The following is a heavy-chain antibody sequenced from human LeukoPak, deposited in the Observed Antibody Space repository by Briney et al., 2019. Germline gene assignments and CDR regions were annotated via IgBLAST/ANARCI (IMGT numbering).Heavy chain of an antibody. J-gene: IGHJ4*02. CDR2: IDPSTGGT. V-gene: IGHV1-2*06. Sequence: ASVKVSCKASGYTLTGYYLHWVRQAPGQGLEWMGRIDPSTGGTNYAQKFQGRVTMTRDTSINTAYMELSRLRSDDTAVYYCARGYSYGYEYWGQGTLVTVSS. CDR3: ARGYSYGYEY. CDR1: GYTLTGYY. D-gene: IGHD5-18*01.